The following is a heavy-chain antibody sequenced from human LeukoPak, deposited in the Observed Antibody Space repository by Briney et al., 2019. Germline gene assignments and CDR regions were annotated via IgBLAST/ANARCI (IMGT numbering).Heavy chain of an antibody. CDR2: INHSGST. CDR1: GGSFSDYY. Sequence: SETLSLTCAVYGGSFSDYYWSWIRQPPGKGLEWIGEINHSGSTNYNPSLKSRVTISVDTSKNQFSLKLSSVTAADTAVYYCARSDCSSTSCSESYYYYGMDVWGQGTTVTVSS. CDR3: ARSDCSSTSCSESYYYYGMDV. J-gene: IGHJ6*02. D-gene: IGHD2-2*01. V-gene: IGHV4-34*01.